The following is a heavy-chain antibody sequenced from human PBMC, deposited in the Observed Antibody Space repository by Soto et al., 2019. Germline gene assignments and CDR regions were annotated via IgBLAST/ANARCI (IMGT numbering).Heavy chain of an antibody. V-gene: IGHV1-3*01. CDR2: INAGNGNT. Sequence: ASVKVSCKASGYTFTSYAMHWVRQAPGQRLEWMGWINAGNGNTKYSQKFQGRVTITRDTSASTAYMELSSLRSEDTAVYYCARGSRLYYYDSSGSTPNFDYWGQGTLVTVSS. CDR3: ARGSRLYYYDSSGSTPNFDY. J-gene: IGHJ4*02. D-gene: IGHD3-22*01. CDR1: GYTFTSYA.